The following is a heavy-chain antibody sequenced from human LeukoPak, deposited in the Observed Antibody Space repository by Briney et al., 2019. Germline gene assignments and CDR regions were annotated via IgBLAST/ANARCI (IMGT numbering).Heavy chain of an antibody. CDR2: IIPIFGTA. J-gene: IGHJ4*02. V-gene: IGHV1-69*01. D-gene: IGHD3-3*01. Sequence: CKASGGTFSSYAISWVRQAPGQGLEWMGGIIPIFGTANYAQKFQGRVTITADESTSTAYMELSSLRSEDTAVYYCARDRQVLRFLEWFSGFDYWGQGTLVTVSS. CDR3: ARDRQVLRFLEWFSGFDY. CDR1: GGTFSSYA.